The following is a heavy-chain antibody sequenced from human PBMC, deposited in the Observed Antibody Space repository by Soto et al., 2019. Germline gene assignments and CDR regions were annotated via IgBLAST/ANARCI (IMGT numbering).Heavy chain of an antibody. J-gene: IGHJ6*03. Sequence: SETLSLTCTVSGGSISSYYWSWIRQPPGKGLEWIGYIYYSGSTNYNPSVKSRVTISVDTSKNQFSLKLSSVTAADTAVYYCARDLYSSSWSPMVSGYMDVWGKGTTVTVSS. CDR1: GGSISSYY. V-gene: IGHV4-59*01. CDR3: ARDLYSSSWSPMVSGYMDV. D-gene: IGHD6-13*01. CDR2: IYYSGST.